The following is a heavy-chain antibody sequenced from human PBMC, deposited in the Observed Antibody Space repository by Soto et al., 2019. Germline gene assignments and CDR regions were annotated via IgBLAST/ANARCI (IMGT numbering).Heavy chain of an antibody. CDR2: ISSNGGRT. V-gene: IGHV3-23*01. D-gene: IGHD1-1*01. Sequence: EVQLLESGGGLVQPGASLRLSCAASGFTFGNYFMNWVRQAPGKGLEWVSDISSNGGRTHYADSVRGRFTISRDNSRNTLYLQMSSLGAEDTALYYCAKDLHWYGMDVWGQGTTVTVSS. CDR3: AKDLHWYGMDV. J-gene: IGHJ6*02. CDR1: GFTFGNYF.